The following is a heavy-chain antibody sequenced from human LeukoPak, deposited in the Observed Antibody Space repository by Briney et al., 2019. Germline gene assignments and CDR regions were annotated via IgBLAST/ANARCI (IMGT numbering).Heavy chain of an antibody. D-gene: IGHD6-6*01. V-gene: IGHV3-66*01. J-gene: IGHJ6*02. CDR2: IYSGGST. CDR1: GFTVTSKY. CDR3: VRVMAARGENYYYGMDV. Sequence: GGSLRLSCAASGFTVTSKYMSWVRQAPGKGLEWVSVIYSGGSTYYADSVKGRFTISRDNSKNTLYLQMDSLRAEDTAVYYCVRVMAARGENYYYGMDVWGQGTTVTVSS.